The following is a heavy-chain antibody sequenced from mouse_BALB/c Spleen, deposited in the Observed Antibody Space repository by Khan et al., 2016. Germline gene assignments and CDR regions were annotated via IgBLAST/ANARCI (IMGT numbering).Heavy chain of an antibody. J-gene: IGHJ2*01. Sequence: QVQLQQSGAELVKPGTSVKMSCKASGYTFSRYWMHWVKQRPGQGLEWIGDIYPGSDSPNHNEKFKSKATLTVDTSSSTAYKQLSSLTSEDSAVYYCARLGPEDYFDYWGQGTTLTVSS. CDR1: GYTFSRYW. V-gene: IGHV1-55*01. CDR3: ARLGPEDYFDY. D-gene: IGHD4-1*01. CDR2: IYPGSDSP.